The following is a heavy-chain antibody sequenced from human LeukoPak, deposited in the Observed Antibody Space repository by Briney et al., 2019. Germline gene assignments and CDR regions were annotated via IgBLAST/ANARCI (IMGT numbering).Heavy chain of an antibody. Sequence: PGGSLRLSCAASGFTFSSYSMNWVRQAPGKGLEWVSYISSSSSTIYYADSVKGRFTISRDNAKKSLYLKMNSPRAEDTAVYYCARVQYYYDSSGYYYGKDAFDIWGQGTMVTVSS. V-gene: IGHV3-48*01. D-gene: IGHD3-22*01. CDR2: ISSSSSTI. J-gene: IGHJ3*02. CDR1: GFTFSSYS. CDR3: ARVQYYYDSSGYYYGKDAFDI.